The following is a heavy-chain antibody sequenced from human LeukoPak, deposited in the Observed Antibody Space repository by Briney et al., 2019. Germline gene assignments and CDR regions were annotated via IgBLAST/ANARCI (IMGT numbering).Heavy chain of an antibody. V-gene: IGHV3-53*01. CDR3: ARARTHYYDSSGYPHDAFDI. D-gene: IGHD3-22*01. CDR2: IYSGGST. CDR1: GFTFSSYA. Sequence: GGSLRLSCAASGFTFSSYAMSWVRQAPGKGLEWVSVIYSGGSTHYADSVKGRFTISRDNSKNTLYLQMNSLRAEDTAVYYCARARTHYYDSSGYPHDAFDIWGQGTMVTVSS. J-gene: IGHJ3*02.